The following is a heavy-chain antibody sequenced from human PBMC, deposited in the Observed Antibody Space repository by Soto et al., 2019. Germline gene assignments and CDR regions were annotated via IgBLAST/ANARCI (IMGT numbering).Heavy chain of an antibody. J-gene: IGHJ4*02. CDR1: GGSISSGDYY. CDR2: IYYSGST. CDR3: SSYYYDSSGYCVFFDY. Sequence: PSETLSLTCTVSGGSISSGDYYWSWIRQPPGKGLEWIGYIYYSGSTYYNPSLKSRVTISVDTSKNQFSLKLSSVTAADTAVYYCSSYYYDSSGYCVFFDYWGQGTLVTVSS. D-gene: IGHD3-22*01. V-gene: IGHV4-30-4*01.